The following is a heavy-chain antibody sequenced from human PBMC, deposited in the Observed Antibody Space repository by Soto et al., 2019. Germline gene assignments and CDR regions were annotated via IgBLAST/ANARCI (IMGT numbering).Heavy chain of an antibody. CDR3: ARLPRTSIYLFDY. J-gene: IGHJ4*02. CDR1: GGSISSSSYY. CDR2: IYYSGST. V-gene: IGHV4-39*01. D-gene: IGHD2-2*01. Sequence: QLQLQESGPGLVKPSETLSLTCTVSGGSISSSSYYWGWIRQPPGKGLEWIGSIYYSGSTYYNPSIKSRVTISVDTSKNQFSLKLSSVTAADTAVYYCARLPRTSIYLFDYWGQGTLVTVSS.